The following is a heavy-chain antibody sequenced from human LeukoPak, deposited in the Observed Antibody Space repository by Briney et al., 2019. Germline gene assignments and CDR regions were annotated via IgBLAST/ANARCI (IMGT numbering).Heavy chain of an antibody. J-gene: IGHJ4*02. D-gene: IGHD6-13*01. V-gene: IGHV1-69*05. CDR1: GGTFSSYA. CDR2: IIPIFGTA. CDR3: ARVFQKQLSDY. Sequence: PRASVKVSCKASGGTFSSYAISWERQAPGQGLEWMGGIIPIFGTANFAQKFQGRVTMTRDTSISTAYMELSRLRSDDTAVYYCARVFQKQLSDYWGQGSLVTVSS.